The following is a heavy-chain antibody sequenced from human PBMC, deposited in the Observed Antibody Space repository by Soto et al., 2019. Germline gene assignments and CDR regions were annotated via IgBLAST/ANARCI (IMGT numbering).Heavy chain of an antibody. V-gene: IGHV4-59*08. J-gene: IGHJ4*02. CDR1: GGSIFTHY. Sequence: PSETLSLTCTVSGGSIFTHYWIWIRQPPGKGLEWIAYISYTGETTENPSLQSRVAMSRDTSKNHFSLKLTSVTAADTAVYYCACLYKGYQASRTYYLFAFWVQGPQVT. D-gene: IGHD3-22*01. CDR2: ISYTGET. CDR3: ACLYKGYQASRTYYLFAF.